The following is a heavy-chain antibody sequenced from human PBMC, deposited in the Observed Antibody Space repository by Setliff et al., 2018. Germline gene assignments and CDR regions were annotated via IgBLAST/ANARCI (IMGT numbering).Heavy chain of an antibody. D-gene: IGHD3-16*01. Sequence: GGSLRLSCAASGFPFNRYAMHWARQPPGKGLEWVAAISFDGANTYYTDSVRGRFTVSRDDSENTFYLQMNSLRPEDTAVYYCVRDRFGELQPFDHWGPGTLVTVSS. J-gene: IGHJ4*02. CDR3: VRDRFGELQPFDH. CDR2: ISFDGANT. CDR1: GFPFNRYA. V-gene: IGHV3-30-3*01.